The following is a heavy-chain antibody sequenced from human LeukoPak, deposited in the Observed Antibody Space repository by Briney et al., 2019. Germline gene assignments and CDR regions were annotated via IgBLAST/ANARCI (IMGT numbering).Heavy chain of an antibody. D-gene: IGHD3-10*01. CDR2: INYSGST. J-gene: IGHJ4*02. V-gene: IGHV4-34*01. CDR3: ARGAYYYGSGRGFDY. Sequence: SDTLSLPRAVYGGPFRVYYWSGIRQPPGKGLEWIGEINYSGSTNYNPSLKSRVTIAVDTSKTQFSLKLSSVTAADTAVYYCARGAYYYGSGRGFDYWGQGTLVTVSS. CDR1: GGPFRVYY.